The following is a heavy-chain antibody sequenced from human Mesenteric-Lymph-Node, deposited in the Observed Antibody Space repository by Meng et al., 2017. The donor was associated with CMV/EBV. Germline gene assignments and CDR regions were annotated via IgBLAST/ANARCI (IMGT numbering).Heavy chain of an antibody. V-gene: IGHV4-39*01. CDR1: DSVSSSISF. CDR2: SFYSGST. CDR3: ARHPPYYYDSSAFDY. D-gene: IGHD3-22*01. Sequence: DSVSSSISFWGWLRRPPGKGLEWIASSFYSGSTFHNPSLKSRVTMSVDTSENQFSLKLSSVTAADTAVYYCARHPPYYYDSSAFDYWGQGTLVTVSS. J-gene: IGHJ4*02.